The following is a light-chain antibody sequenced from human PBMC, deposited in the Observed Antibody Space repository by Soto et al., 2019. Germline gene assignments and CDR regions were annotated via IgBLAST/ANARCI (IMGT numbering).Light chain of an antibody. CDR1: QGISSF. CDR3: QQLNTYPLT. Sequence: DIHLTQSPSFLSASVGDRVTITCRASQGISSFLAWYQQKPAKAPKLLIYEASTLQSGVPSRFSGSGSGTEFTLTISSMQPEDFATYYCQQLNTYPLTFGGGTKVEIK. CDR2: EAS. V-gene: IGKV1-9*01. J-gene: IGKJ4*01.